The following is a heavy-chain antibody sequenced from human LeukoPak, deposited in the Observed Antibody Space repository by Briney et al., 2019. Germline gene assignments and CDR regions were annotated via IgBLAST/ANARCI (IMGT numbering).Heavy chain of an antibody. D-gene: IGHD3-22*01. CDR3: ARGWGGSSDSSGYIDY. CDR1: GGSFSGYY. J-gene: IGHJ4*02. Sequence: SETLSLTCAVYGGSFSGYYWSWIRQPPGKGPEWIGEINHSGSTNYNPSLKSRVTISVDTSKNQFSLKLSSVTAADTAVYYCARGWGGSSDSSGYIDYWGQGTLVTVSS. V-gene: IGHV4-34*01. CDR2: INHSGST.